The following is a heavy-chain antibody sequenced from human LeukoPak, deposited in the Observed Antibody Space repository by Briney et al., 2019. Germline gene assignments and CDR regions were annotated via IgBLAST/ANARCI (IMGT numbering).Heavy chain of an antibody. V-gene: IGHV1-2*02. Sequence: ASVKVSCKASGYTFTDYFMNWVRQAPGHGLEWMGWINPKSGGTVYAQKFQGRVTMTRDTPSSSAYMELSRLRFDDTVVYYCARGPRITIFGVVMANDAFDIWGQGTMVTVSS. CDR1: GYTFTDYF. CDR3: ARGPRITIFGVVMANDAFDI. CDR2: INPKSGGT. D-gene: IGHD3-3*01. J-gene: IGHJ3*02.